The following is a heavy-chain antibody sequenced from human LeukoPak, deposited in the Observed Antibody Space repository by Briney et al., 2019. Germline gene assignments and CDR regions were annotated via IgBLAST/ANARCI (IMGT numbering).Heavy chain of an antibody. CDR3: ARDPNVVGATMSYFDY. CDR2: INHSGST. D-gene: IGHD1-26*01. V-gene: IGHV4-34*01. Sequence: SETLSLTCAVYGGSFSGYYWSWIRQPPGKGLEWIGEINHSGSTNYNPSLKSRVTISVDTSKNQFSLKLSSVTAADTAVYYCARDPNVVGATMSYFDYWGQGTLVTVSS. CDR1: GGSFSGYY. J-gene: IGHJ4*02.